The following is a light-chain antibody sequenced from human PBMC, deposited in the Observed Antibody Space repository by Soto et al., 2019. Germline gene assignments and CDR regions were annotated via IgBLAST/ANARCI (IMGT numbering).Light chain of an antibody. CDR3: ASWEDSLNGWV. CDR1: SSNVGSNT. V-gene: IGLV1-44*01. Sequence: QSVLTQPPSASGTPGRRVTISCSGSSSNVGSNTVSWYQQLPGTAPKVLIYSDDQRPSGVPDRFSGSRSGSSASLAISGLQSGDEADYYCASWEDSLNGWVIGGGTQLTVL. J-gene: IGLJ3*02. CDR2: SDD.